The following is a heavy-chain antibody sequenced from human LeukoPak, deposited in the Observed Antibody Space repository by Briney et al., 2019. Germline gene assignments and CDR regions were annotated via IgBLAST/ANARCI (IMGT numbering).Heavy chain of an antibody. Sequence: ASVKVSDSLSGYTLTDLSILRVRQAPGKGLEWMGGFDYEDGETIYAQMLQGRVTMTEDTSTDTAYMELSSLRSEDTAVYYCATVQTLTTLVDWFHPWGEGTLVTVSS. CDR1: GYTLTDLS. CDR3: ATVQTLTTLVDWFHP. D-gene: IGHD4-17*01. CDR2: FDYEDGET. V-gene: IGHV1-24*01. J-gene: IGHJ5*02.